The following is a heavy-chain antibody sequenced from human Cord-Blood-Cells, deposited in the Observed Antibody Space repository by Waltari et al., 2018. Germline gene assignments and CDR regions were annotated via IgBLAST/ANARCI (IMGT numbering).Heavy chain of an antibody. Sequence: EVQLVESGGGLVKPGRSLRLSCTASGFTFGDYAMSWFRQAHGKGLEWVGFIRSKAYGGTTEYAASVKGRFTISRDDSKSIAYLQMNSLKTEDTAVYYCTRADGMITFGGVIVADYWGQGTLVTVSS. CDR1: GFTFGDYA. V-gene: IGHV3-49*05. D-gene: IGHD3-16*02. CDR3: TRADGMITFGGVIVADY. CDR2: IRSKAYGGTT. J-gene: IGHJ4*02.